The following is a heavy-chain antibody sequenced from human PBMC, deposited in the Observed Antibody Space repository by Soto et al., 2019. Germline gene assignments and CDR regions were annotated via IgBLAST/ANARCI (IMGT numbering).Heavy chain of an antibody. CDR2: FYSSGSI. CDR3: ARMYSSGSGWFHP. J-gene: IGHJ5*02. Sequence: SETLSLTCFVSGYSITAGGYYWSWIRHHPGKGLEWIGSFYSSGSIIYNPSLRSRVSISGATSSNQFSMSLTSVTAADTVRYYCARMYSSGSGWFHPWGQGTLVTVSS. CDR1: GYSITAGGYY. D-gene: IGHD6-19*01. V-gene: IGHV4-31*03.